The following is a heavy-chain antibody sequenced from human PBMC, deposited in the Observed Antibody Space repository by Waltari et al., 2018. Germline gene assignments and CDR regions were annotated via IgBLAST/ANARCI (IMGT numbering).Heavy chain of an antibody. Sequence: EVQLVASGGGLVKPGGSLRLSWAASVFRSSRASMHWVRQAPGKGLELVSSISSMSSYIYYADSLKGRFTISRDNAKNSLYLQMNSLTAEDTAVYYCARAVDESAGWGQGTLVTVSS. D-gene: IGHD2-15*01. CDR1: VFRSSRAS. CDR3: ARAVDESAG. J-gene: IGHJ4*02. CDR2: ISSMSSYI. V-gene: IGHV3-21*01.